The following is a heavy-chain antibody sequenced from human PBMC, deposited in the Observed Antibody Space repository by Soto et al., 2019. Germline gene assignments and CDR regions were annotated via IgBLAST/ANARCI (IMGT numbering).Heavy chain of an antibody. J-gene: IGHJ4*02. CDR2: IYSGGST. CDR3: ARDQGFFDY. Sequence: GGSLRPSCAASEFTVSSKYMSWVRQAPGKGLEWVSVIYSGGSTYYADSVKGRFTISRHNSKNTLYLQMNSLRAEDTAVYYCARDQGFFDYWGQGTLVTVSS. CDR1: EFTVSSKY. V-gene: IGHV3-53*04.